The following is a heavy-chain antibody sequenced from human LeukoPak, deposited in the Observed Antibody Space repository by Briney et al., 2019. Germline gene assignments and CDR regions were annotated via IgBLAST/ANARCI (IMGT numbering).Heavy chain of an antibody. V-gene: IGHV4-31*03. CDR3: AANRDSSGYYVGY. J-gene: IGHJ4*02. CDR1: GVSISSGGYY. D-gene: IGHD3-22*01. CDR2: IDYSGST. Sequence: SQTLSLTCTVSGVSISSGGYYWSWIRQHPGKGLEWIGYIDYSGSTYYNPSLKSRVTISVKTTKNQFSLKLSSVTTADAAVYYCAANRDSSGYYVGYWGQGTLVTVSS.